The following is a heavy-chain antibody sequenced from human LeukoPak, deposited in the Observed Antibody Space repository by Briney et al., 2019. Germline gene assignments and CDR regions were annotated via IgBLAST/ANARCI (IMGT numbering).Heavy chain of an antibody. V-gene: IGHV1-58*02. Sequence: ASVTVSCKASGFTFTSSAMQWVRQARGQRLEWIGWIVVGSGNTNYAQKFQERVTITRDMSTSTAYMELSSLRSEDTAVYYCAADAGYYDSSGSLDYWGQGTLVTVSS. CDR3: AADAGYYDSSGSLDY. D-gene: IGHD3-22*01. CDR1: GFTFTSSA. CDR2: IVVGSGNT. J-gene: IGHJ4*02.